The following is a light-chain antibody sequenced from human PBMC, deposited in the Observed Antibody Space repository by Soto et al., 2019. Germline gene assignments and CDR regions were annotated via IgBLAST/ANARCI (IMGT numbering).Light chain of an antibody. CDR3: QQYSDWPRT. J-gene: IGKJ2*01. CDR2: GTS. CDR1: QSVSSN. Sequence: EIVMTQSPATLSVSPGESATLSCRASQSVSSNLAWYQHKPGQAPRLLIYGTSTRATGIPARFSGSGSGTEFTLTISSLQSEDFAVYYCQQYSDWPRTFGQGTKLEIK. V-gene: IGKV3-15*01.